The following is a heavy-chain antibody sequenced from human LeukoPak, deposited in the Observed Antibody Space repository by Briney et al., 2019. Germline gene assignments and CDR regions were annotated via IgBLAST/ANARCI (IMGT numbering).Heavy chain of an antibody. J-gene: IGHJ4*02. CDR1: GYTFTGYY. Sequence: ASVKVSCKASGYTFTGYYMHWVRQAPGQGLEWMGWINPNSGGTNYAQKFQGRVTMTRDTSITTAYMELNRLRSDDTAVYYCARVGGFSYGYFDYWDQGTLVTVSS. CDR2: INPNSGGT. V-gene: IGHV1-2*02. D-gene: IGHD5-18*01. CDR3: ARVGGFSYGYFDY.